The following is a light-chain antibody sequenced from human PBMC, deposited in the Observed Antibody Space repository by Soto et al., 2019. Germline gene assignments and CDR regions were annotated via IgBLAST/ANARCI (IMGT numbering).Light chain of an antibody. CDR3: QQSDSLPIT. V-gene: IGKV1-33*01. CDR2: DAS. CDR1: QDISNY. Sequence: DIPLTQSPSSLSASVGVRVTITCRASQDISNYLNWYQQRPGKAPKLLIYDASNLERGVPSRFSGTRSETHFTFAVTSLQPVDVATYYCQQSDSLPITFGKGTRVEI. J-gene: IGKJ5*01.